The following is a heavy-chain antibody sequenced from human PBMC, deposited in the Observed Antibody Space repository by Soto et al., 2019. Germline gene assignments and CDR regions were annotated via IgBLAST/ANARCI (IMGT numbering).Heavy chain of an antibody. J-gene: IGHJ4*02. CDR1: GGTFSSYA. CDR3: ARGSWLVGFDC. V-gene: IGHV1-69*06. Sequence: QVQLVQSGAEVKKPGSSVKVSCKASGGTFSSYAISWVRQAPGQGLEWMGGIIPIFGTANYAQKFQGRVTITADNSTSTADKELGSLRSEDTAVYYCARGSWLVGFDCWGQGTLVTVSS. CDR2: IIPIFGTA. D-gene: IGHD6-19*01.